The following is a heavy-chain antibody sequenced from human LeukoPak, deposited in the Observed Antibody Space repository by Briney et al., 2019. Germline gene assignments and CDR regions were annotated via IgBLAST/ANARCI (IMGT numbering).Heavy chain of an antibody. CDR2: ISGSGGST. CDR3: AKGYDSSGYYNFVNAFDI. J-gene: IGHJ3*02. D-gene: IGHD3-22*01. CDR1: GFTFSSYA. Sequence: PGGSLRLSCAASGFTFSSYAMSWVRQAPGKGLEWVSAISGSGGSTYYADSVKGRFTISRDNSKNSLYLQMNSLRAEDTALYYCAKGYDSSGYYNFVNAFDIWGQGTMVTVSS. V-gene: IGHV3-23*01.